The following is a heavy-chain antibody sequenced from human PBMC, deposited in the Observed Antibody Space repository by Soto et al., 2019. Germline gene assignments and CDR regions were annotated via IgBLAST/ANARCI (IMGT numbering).Heavy chain of an antibody. V-gene: IGHV3-13*05. J-gene: IGHJ6*02. CDR2: ISAGGYP. Sequence: EVQLVESGGGLVQPGGSLRLSCEASGFTFRNYDMHWVRQGTGKGLEWVSGISAGGYPDYADSVEGRFTISRENAQNSFFLQMNSLRVGGTAVYYCARTHRDFYGLDVWGQGPTVIVSS. CDR3: ARTHRDFYGLDV. CDR1: GFTFRNYD.